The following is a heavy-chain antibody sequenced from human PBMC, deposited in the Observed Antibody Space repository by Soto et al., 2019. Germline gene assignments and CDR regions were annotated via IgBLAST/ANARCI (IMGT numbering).Heavy chain of an antibody. J-gene: IGHJ4*02. CDR3: ARAGGTTVTGLWHFDS. CDR2: IWYDGTQK. Sequence: QVQLEESGGGVVQPGRSLRLSCEASGFTFNTYSMHWVRQPPGKGLEWLAAIWYDGTQKYYADSVKGRFIISRENSKKTLYLEMTSLRAEDTAVYYCARAGGTTVTGLWHFDSWGQGTLGTVSS. CDR1: GFTFNTYS. D-gene: IGHD4-17*01. V-gene: IGHV3-33*01.